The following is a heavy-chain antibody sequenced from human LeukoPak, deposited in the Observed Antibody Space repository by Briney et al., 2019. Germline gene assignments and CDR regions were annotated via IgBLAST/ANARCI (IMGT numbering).Heavy chain of an antibody. D-gene: IGHD2-2*01. CDR3: ARGHALDAFDI. J-gene: IGHJ3*02. V-gene: IGHV4-39*07. CDR2: IYYSGST. CDR1: GGSISSSSYY. Sequence: PSETLSLTCTVSGGSISSSSYYWGWIRQPPGKGLEWIGSIYYSGSTYYNPSLKSRVTISVDTSKNQFSLKLSSVTAADTAVYYCARGHALDAFDIWGQGTMVTVSS.